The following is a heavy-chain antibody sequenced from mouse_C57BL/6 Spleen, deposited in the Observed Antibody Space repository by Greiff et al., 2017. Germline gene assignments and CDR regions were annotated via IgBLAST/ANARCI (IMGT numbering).Heavy chain of an antibody. V-gene: IGHV14-3*01. J-gene: IGHJ3*01. Sequence: EVQLQQSVAELVRPGASVKLSCTASGFNIKNTYMHWVKQRPEQGLEWIGRIDPASGNTKYAPKFQGKATITADTSSNTAYLQLISLTSEDTAIYYCDRLSYYGSSPFAYWGQGTLVTVSA. CDR1: GFNIKNTY. CDR2: IDPASGNT. D-gene: IGHD1-1*01. CDR3: DRLSYYGSSPFAY.